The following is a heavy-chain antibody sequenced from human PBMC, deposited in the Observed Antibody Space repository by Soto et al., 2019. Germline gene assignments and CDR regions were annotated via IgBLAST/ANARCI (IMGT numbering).Heavy chain of an antibody. CDR3: ARDVI. CDR1: RFTFSNFW. V-gene: IGHV3-7*05. CDR2: IKSDGSER. Sequence: EVQLVESGGGLVQPGGSLRLSCAASRFTFSNFWMSWVRQAPGKGLEWVASIKSDGSERSHVDAVRGRFSISRDNARNSLYLLMNSLRADDTAVYYCARDVIWGQGSLVTVSS. J-gene: IGHJ4*02.